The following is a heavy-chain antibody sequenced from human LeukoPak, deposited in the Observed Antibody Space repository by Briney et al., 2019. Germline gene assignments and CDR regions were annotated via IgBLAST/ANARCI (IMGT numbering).Heavy chain of an antibody. Sequence: ASVKVSFKASGYTFTSYGSSWVRPAPGQGLDWMGWISEYNGNTNYAHKLQGRVTITTDTSTSTDYMVLRSLRSDDTAVYYCARGAPYDYGDYDPVYWGQGTLVTVSS. J-gene: IGHJ4*02. D-gene: IGHD4-17*01. CDR1: GYTFTSYG. CDR2: ISEYNGNT. CDR3: ARGAPYDYGDYDPVY. V-gene: IGHV1-18*04.